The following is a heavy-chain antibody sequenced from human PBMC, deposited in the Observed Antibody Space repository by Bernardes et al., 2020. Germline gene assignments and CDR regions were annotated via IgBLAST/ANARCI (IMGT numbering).Heavy chain of an antibody. CDR1: GFTFSSYG. CDR2: ISYDGTNE. CDR3: AKDFVYSSSWSPGY. J-gene: IGHJ4*02. Sequence: GGSLRLSCAASGFTFSSYGLHWVRQAPGKGLEWVAVISYDGTNEYYADSVKGRFTISRDNSKNTLYLQMNSLRAEDTAVYYCAKDFVYSSSWSPGYWGQGTLVTVSS. V-gene: IGHV3-30*18. D-gene: IGHD6-13*01.